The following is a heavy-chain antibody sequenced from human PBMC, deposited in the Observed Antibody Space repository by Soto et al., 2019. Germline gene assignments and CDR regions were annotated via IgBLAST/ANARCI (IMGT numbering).Heavy chain of an antibody. V-gene: IGHV1-18*01. CDR2: ISAYNGNT. Sequence: DSVKVSCKASGYTFTSYGISWVRQAPGQGLEWMGWISAYNGNTNYAQKLQGRVTMTTDTSTSTAYIELRSLRSDDTAVYYCASDMGSGCYIGYFDYCGQGTLVPVSS. CDR3: ASDMGSGCYIGYFDY. CDR1: GYTFTSYG. D-gene: IGHD6-25*01. J-gene: IGHJ4*02.